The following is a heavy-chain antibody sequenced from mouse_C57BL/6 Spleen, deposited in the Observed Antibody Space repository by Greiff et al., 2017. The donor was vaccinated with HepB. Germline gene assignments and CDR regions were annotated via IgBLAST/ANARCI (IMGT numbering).Heavy chain of an antibody. V-gene: IGHV1-82*01. J-gene: IGHJ3*01. Sequence: QVQLQQSGPELVKPGASVKISCKASGYAFSSSWMNWVKQRPGKGLEWIGRIYPGDGDTNYNGKFKGKATLTADKSSSTAYMQLSSLTSEDSAVYFCARYDWFAYWGQGTLVTVSA. CDR3: ARYDWFAY. CDR2: IYPGDGDT. CDR1: GYAFSSSW. D-gene: IGHD2-12*01.